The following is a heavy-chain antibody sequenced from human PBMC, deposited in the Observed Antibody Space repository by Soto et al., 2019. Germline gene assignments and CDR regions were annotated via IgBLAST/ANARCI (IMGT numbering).Heavy chain of an antibody. V-gene: IGHV4-34*01. D-gene: IGHD6-6*01. J-gene: IGHJ4*02. CDR2: INHSGST. CDR1: GGSFSGYY. CDR3: ASTFIRSIAARPIDY. Sequence: QVQLQQWGAGLLKPSETLSLTCAVYGGSFSGYYWSWIRQPPGNGLEWIGEINHSGSTNYNPSLKSRVTISVDTSKNQFSLKLSSVTAADTAVYYCASTFIRSIAARPIDYWGQGTLVTVSS.